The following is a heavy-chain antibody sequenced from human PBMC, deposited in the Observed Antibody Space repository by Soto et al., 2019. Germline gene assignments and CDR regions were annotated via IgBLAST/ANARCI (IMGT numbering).Heavy chain of an antibody. CDR3: ARARGRKTYYYGSRAFDY. CDR1: GGSISSYY. Sequence: LSLTCTVPGGSISSYYWSWIRQPPGKGLEWIGYIYYSGSTNYNPSLKSRVTISVDTSKNQFSLKLSSVTAADTAVYYCARARGRKTYYYGSRAFDYWGQGTLVTVSS. V-gene: IGHV4-59*01. J-gene: IGHJ4*02. CDR2: IYYSGST. D-gene: IGHD3-10*01.